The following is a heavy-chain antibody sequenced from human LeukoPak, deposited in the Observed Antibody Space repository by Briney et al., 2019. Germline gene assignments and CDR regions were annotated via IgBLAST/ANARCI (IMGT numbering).Heavy chain of an antibody. CDR1: GASISDYY. CDR3: ARHDNRGYYSLHY. CDR2: GHYTGSS. V-gene: IGHV4-59*08. Sequence: PSETLSLTCTVSGASISDYYWSWIRQPPGKGLEWIGSGHYTGSSNYNPSLKSRVTTSVDTSKSQFSLKLISVTAADTAVYYCARHDNRGYYSLHYWGQGALVTVSS. D-gene: IGHD3-22*01. J-gene: IGHJ4*02.